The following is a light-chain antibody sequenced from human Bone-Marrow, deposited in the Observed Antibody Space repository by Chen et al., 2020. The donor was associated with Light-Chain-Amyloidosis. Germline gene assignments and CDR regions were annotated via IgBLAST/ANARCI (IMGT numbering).Light chain of an antibody. CDR3: QSADSSGTYEVI. J-gene: IGLJ2*01. CDR2: RDT. Sequence: SYELTPPPSASVSPAQTASITCSGDDLPTKYAYWYQQKPGQAPVLVIHRDTERPSGISERFSGSSSGTTATLTISGVQAEDEADYHCQSADSSGTYEVIFGGGTKLTVL. CDR1: DLPTKY. V-gene: IGLV3-25*03.